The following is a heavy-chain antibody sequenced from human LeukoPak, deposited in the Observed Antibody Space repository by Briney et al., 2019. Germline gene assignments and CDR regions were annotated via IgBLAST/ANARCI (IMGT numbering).Heavy chain of an antibody. CDR3: ARPVDFGSGGHHYNNC. V-gene: IGHV3-72*01. J-gene: IGHJ4*02. CDR2: IRKKANSYTT. Sequence: QSGGSLRLSRAAPGFTFSDHYMEWVRQAPGKGLEWVGRIRKKANSYTTEYAASVKGKFTISRDDSKNSLYLQVVRPKTENTAVYFCARPVDFGSGGHHYNNCWSQGALVTVSS. CDR1: GFTFSDHY. D-gene: IGHD3-22*01.